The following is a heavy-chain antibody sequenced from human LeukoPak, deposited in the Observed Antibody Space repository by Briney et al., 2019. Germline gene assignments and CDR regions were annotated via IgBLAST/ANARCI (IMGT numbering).Heavy chain of an antibody. V-gene: IGHV3-48*03. CDR3: ARDLSLYCSGGSCYSLNY. Sequence: PGGSLRLSCAASGFTFDDYAMHWVRQAPGKGLEWVSYISSSGSTIYYADSVKGRFTISRDNAKNSLYLQMNSLRAEDTAVYYCARDLSLYCSGGSCYSLNYWGQGTLVTVSS. D-gene: IGHD2-15*01. CDR2: ISSSGSTI. CDR1: GFTFDDYA. J-gene: IGHJ4*02.